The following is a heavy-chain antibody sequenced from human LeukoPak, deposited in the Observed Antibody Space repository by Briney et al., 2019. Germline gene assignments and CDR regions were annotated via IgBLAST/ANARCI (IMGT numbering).Heavy chain of an antibody. J-gene: IGHJ4*02. V-gene: IGHV3-23*01. CDR1: GFTFSSYA. Sequence: PGGSLRLSCAASGFTFSSYATSWVRQAPGKGLEWVSAISGSGGSTYYADSVKGRFTISRDNAKNSLYLQMNSLRAEDTAVYYCARDQHDYVWGSYRSLDYWGQGTLVTVSS. CDR2: ISGSGGST. D-gene: IGHD3-16*02. CDR3: ARDQHDYVWGSYRSLDY.